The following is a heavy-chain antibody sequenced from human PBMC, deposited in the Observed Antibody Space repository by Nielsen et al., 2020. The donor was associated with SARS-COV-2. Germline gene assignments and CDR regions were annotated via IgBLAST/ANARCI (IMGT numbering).Heavy chain of an antibody. V-gene: IGHV1-2*02. D-gene: IGHD6-19*01. J-gene: IGHJ4*02. CDR2: INPNSGGT. CDR1: GYTFTGYY. CDR3: ARTSIAVAGIDFDY. Sequence: ASVKVSCKASGYTFTGYYMHWVRQAPGQGLEWMGWINPNSGGTNYAQKFQGRVTMTRDTSISTAYMELSRLRSDDTAVYYCARTSIAVAGIDFDYWGQGTLVTVSS.